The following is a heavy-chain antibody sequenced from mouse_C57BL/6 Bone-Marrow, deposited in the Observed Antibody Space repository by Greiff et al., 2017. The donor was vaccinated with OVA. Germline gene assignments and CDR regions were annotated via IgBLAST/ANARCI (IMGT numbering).Heavy chain of an antibody. D-gene: IGHD2-3*01. CDR3: ARDDGSLDY. J-gene: IGHJ2*01. CDR1: GYTFTSYG. CDR2: IYPRSGNT. Sequence: VQLQQSGAELARPGASVKLSCKASGYTFTSYGISWVKQRTGQGLEWIGEIYPRSGNTYYNEKFKGKATLTADTSSSTAYMELRGLTSEDCAVYFCARDDGSLDYGGQGTTLTVSS. V-gene: IGHV1-81*01.